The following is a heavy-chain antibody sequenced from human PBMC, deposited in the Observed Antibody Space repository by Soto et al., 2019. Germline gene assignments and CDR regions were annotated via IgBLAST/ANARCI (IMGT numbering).Heavy chain of an antibody. V-gene: IGHV3-9*01. CDR2: ISWNSGSI. Sequence: SLRLSCAASGFTFDDYAMHWVRQAPGKGLEWVSGISWNSGSIGYADSVKGRFTISRDSAKNSLYLQMNSLRAEDTALYYCAKAYYDDAFDIWGQGTMFTVSS. CDR1: GFTFDDYA. J-gene: IGHJ3*02. CDR3: AKAYYDDAFDI. D-gene: IGHD3-22*01.